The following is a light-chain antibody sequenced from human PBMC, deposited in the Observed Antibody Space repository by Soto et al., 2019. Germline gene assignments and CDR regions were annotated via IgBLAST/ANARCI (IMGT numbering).Light chain of an antibody. CDR3: MQTLQTPPWT. V-gene: IGKV2-28*01. Sequence: DVVMTQSPLSLPVIPGEPASISCRSSQTLLHSNGHNYLDWYLQKPGQSPQLLIYLGPNRASGVPDRFSGSGSGTEFTLKISRVEAEAVGIYYCMQTLQTPPWTFGQGTKVEIK. CDR2: LGP. CDR1: QTLLHSNGHNY. J-gene: IGKJ1*01.